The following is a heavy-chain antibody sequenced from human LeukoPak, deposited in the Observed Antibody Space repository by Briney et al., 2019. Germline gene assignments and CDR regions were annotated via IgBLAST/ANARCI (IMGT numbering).Heavy chain of an antibody. CDR2: ISYDGSNK. CDR3: AKGLYFDY. J-gene: IGHJ4*02. CDR1: GFTFSNYA. Sequence: GRSLRLSCAASGFTFSNYAMHWVRQAPGKGLEWVAVISYDGSNKYYADSVKGRFTISRDNSKNTLYLQMNSLRAEDTAVYYCAKGLYFDYWGQGTLVTVSS. V-gene: IGHV3-30-3*01.